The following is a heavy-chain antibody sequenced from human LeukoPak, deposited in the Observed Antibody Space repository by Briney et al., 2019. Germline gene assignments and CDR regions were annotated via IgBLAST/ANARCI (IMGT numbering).Heavy chain of an antibody. CDR2: IYSTGTT. CDR3: DV. J-gene: IGHJ6*04. CDR1: GGSISGYF. V-gene: IGHV4-4*09. Sequence: SETLSLTCTVSGGSISGYFWSWIRQPPGKGPEWIGYIYSTGTTNYSPSLSSRATISVDTSKNQLSLNLRFVTATDTAVYYMDVWGKGTSVTVSA.